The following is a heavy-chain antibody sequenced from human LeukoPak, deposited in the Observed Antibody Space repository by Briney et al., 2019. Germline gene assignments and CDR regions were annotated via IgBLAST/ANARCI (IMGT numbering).Heavy chain of an antibody. D-gene: IGHD6-13*01. Sequence: ESGPTLVKPTQTLTLTCTFSGFSLSTSGVGVGWIRQPPGKALEWLALIYWDDDKRYSPSLKSRLTITKDTSKNQVVLTMTNVDPVDTATYYCAHAPAAGLTKYFDYWGQGTLVTVSS. CDR3: AHAPAAGLTKYFDY. CDR1: GFSLSTSGVG. V-gene: IGHV2-5*02. J-gene: IGHJ4*02. CDR2: IYWDDDK.